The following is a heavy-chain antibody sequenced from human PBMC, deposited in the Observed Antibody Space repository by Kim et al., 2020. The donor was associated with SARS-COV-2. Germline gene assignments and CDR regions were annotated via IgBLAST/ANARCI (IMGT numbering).Heavy chain of an antibody. CDR1: GGSISSYY. J-gene: IGHJ6*02. V-gene: IGHV4-59*13. D-gene: IGHD2-15*01. CDR3: AMRDPGYCSGGSCYSWGRYYYYGMDV. CDR2: IYYSGST. Sequence: SETLSLTCTVSGGSISSYYWSWIRQPPGKGLEWIGYIYYSGSTNYNPSLKSRVTISVDTSKNQFSLKLSSVTAADTAVYYCAMRDPGYCSGGSCYSWGRYYYYGMDVWGQGTTVTVSS.